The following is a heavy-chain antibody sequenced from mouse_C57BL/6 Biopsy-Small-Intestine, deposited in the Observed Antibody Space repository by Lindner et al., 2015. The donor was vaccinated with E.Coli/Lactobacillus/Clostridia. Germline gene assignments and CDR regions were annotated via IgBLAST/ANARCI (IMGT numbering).Heavy chain of an antibody. CDR1: GFNIKDYY. Sequence: VQLQESGAELVRPGASVKLSCTASGFNIKDYYMHWVKQRPEQGLEWIGRIDPEDGDTEYAPKFQGKATMTADTSSNTAYLQLSSLTSEDTAVYYCTRYSCGSKPWFAYWGQGTLVTVS. J-gene: IGHJ3*01. CDR3: TRYSCGSKPWFAY. V-gene: IGHV14-1*01. CDR2: IDPEDGDT. D-gene: IGHD1-1*01.